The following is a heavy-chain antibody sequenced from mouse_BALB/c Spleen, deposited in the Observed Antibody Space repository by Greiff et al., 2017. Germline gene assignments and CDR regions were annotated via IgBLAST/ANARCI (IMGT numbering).Heavy chain of an antibody. CDR3: ARNREGYERGYYAMDY. CDR1: GFSLTSYG. J-gene: IGHJ4*01. D-gene: IGHD3-1*01. Sequence: QVQLQQSGPGLVQPSQSLSITCTVSGFSLTSYGVHWVRQSPGKGLEWLGVIWSGGSTDYNAAFISRLSISKDNSKSQVFLKMNSLQTDDTAMYYCARNREGYERGYYAMDYWGQGTSVTVSS. V-gene: IGHV2-2*01. CDR2: IWSGGST.